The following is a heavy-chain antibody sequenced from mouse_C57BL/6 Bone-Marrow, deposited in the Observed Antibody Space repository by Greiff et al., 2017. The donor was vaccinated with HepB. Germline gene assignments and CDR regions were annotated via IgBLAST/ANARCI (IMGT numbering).Heavy chain of an antibody. CDR3: ATTVVATDWYFDV. V-gene: IGHV1-39*01. CDR1: GYSFTDYN. J-gene: IGHJ1*03. D-gene: IGHD1-1*01. CDR2: INPNYGTT. Sequence: EVQLQQSGPELVKPSASVKISCKASGYSFTDYNMNWVKQSNGKSLEWIGVINPNYGTTSYNQKFKGKATLTVDQSSSTAYMQLNSLTSEDSAVYYCATTVVATDWYFDVWGTGTTVTVSS.